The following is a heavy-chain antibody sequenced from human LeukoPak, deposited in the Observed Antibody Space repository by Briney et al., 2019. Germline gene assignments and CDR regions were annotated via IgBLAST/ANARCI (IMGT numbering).Heavy chain of an antibody. J-gene: IGHJ6*04. CDR1: GFTFSSYE. CDR2: ISSSGSTI. CDR3: AELGITMIGGV. Sequence: GGSLRLSCAASGFTFSSYEMHWVRQAPGKGLEWISYISSSGSTIYYADSVKGRFTISRDNAKNSLYLQMNSLRAEDTAVYYCAELGITMIGGVWGKGTTVTISS. D-gene: IGHD3-10*02. V-gene: IGHV3-48*03.